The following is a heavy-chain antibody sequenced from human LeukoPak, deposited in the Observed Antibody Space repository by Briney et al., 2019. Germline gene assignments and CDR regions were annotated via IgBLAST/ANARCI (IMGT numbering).Heavy chain of an antibody. Sequence: GGSLRLSCAASGFTFSTYPMHWVRQAPGEGLEYLSGISSNGVYTYYANSVKGRFTISRDNSKNTLYLQMGSLRAEDMAVYYCARGGGPYYYGSGFDYWGQGTLVTVSS. J-gene: IGHJ4*02. CDR1: GFTFSTYP. D-gene: IGHD3-10*01. CDR3: ARGGGPYYYGSGFDY. CDR2: ISSNGVYT. V-gene: IGHV3-64*01.